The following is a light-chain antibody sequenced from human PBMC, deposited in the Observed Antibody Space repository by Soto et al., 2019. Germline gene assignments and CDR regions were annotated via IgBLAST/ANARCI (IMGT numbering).Light chain of an antibody. V-gene: IGKV1-27*01. CDR2: AAS. J-gene: IGKJ1*01. Sequence: DLQMTQSPSSLSASVGDTVTIACRASQGISNYVAWYQQKQGQVPRLLIYAASTLQSVVPSRFSGSGSGTDFTLTISSLQPEDFATYYCQKYNSVPRTFGQGTKVEIK. CDR3: QKYNSVPRT. CDR1: QGISNY.